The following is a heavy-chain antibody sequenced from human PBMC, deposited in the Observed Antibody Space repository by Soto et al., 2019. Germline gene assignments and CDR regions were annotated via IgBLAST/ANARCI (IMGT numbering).Heavy chain of an antibody. CDR3: AKGGRQWLVTSDFNY. J-gene: IGHJ4*02. CDR2: VSHDGRNT. CDR1: GFTFSDYA. Sequence: VQLVESGGGVVQPGRSLRLSCAASGFTFSDYAMHWVRQAPGKGLEWVAVVSHDGRNTHYADSVKGRFTISRDSSKNTVSLEMTSLRAEDTAGYYCAKGGRQWLVTSDFNYGGQGDLVTVSS. V-gene: IGHV3-30*18. D-gene: IGHD6-19*01.